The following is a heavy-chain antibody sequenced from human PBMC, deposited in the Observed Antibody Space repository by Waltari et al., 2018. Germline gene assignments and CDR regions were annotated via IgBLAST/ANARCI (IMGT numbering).Heavy chain of an antibody. Sequence: EVQLVESGGSLVQPGGPLRHPWPTPGFSFSSSWSHWVRHSPGKGLVWVSRINSEGGGIGYADSVRGRFTVSRDNARNTLYLQMNSLRDEDTAVYYCAKLTPPEDYWGQGTLVTVSS. V-gene: IGHV3-74*01. J-gene: IGHJ4*02. CDR2: INSEGGGI. CDR1: GFSFSSSW. D-gene: IGHD7-27*01. CDR3: AKLTPPEDY.